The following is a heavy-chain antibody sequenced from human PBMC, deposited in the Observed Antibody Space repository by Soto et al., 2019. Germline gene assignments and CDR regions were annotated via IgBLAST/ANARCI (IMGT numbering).Heavy chain of an antibody. Sequence: GGSLRLSCAASGFTFSRHWIHWVRQAPGQGLVWVSRTKTDGTTSFADSVRGRFTISRDNAENTLYLQMNSLRAEDTAVYYCVRXMRPVPWYGGISSAFDMWGQGTMVTVSS. CDR3: VRXMRPVPWYGGISSAFDM. J-gene: IGHJ3*02. V-gene: IGHV3-74*01. CDR1: GFTFSRHW. CDR2: TKTDGTT. D-gene: IGHD3-10*01.